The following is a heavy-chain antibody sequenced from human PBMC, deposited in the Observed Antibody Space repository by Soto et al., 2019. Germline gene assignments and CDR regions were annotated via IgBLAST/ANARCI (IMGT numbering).Heavy chain of an antibody. CDR1: GFTFSSYA. CDR3: ARQRSRQQLETSFDY. D-gene: IGHD6-13*01. Sequence: GGSLRLSCAASGFTFSSYAMHWVRQAPGKGLEWVAVISYDGSNKYYADSVKGRFTISRDNSKNTLYLQMNSLRAEDTAVYYCARQRSRQQLETSFDYWGQGTLVTVSS. CDR2: ISYDGSNK. V-gene: IGHV3-30-3*01. J-gene: IGHJ4*02.